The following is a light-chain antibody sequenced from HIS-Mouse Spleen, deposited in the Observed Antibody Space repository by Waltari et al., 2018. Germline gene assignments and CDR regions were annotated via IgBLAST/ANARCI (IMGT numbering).Light chain of an antibody. CDR2: GAS. J-gene: IGKJ2*01. V-gene: IGKV3-20*01. CDR3: QQYGSSPPYT. CDR1: QSVSSSY. Sequence: EIVLTQSPGTLSLSPGERATLSCRARQSVSSSYLAWYQQKPGQAPRLLIYGASSRATGIPDRCSGSGSGTDFTLTISRLGPEDFAVYYWQQYGSSPPYTFGQGTKLEIK.